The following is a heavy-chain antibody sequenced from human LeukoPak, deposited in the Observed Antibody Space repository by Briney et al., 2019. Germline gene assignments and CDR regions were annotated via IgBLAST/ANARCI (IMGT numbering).Heavy chain of an antibody. Sequence: GGSLRLSCAASGFTFSSFDMHWVRQPTGQGLEWVSTIGTAGDTYYPGSVEGRFTLSRDNAKNSLYLQMNSLTAGDTAVYYCTRGPPRGKYYYMDVWGKGTTVTVSS. CDR3: TRGPPRGKYYYMDV. V-gene: IGHV3-13*01. D-gene: IGHD1-1*01. CDR2: IGTAGDT. J-gene: IGHJ6*03. CDR1: GFTFSSFD.